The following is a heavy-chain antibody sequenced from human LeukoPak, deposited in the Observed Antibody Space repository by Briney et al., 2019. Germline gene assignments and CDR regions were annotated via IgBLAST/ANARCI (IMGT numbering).Heavy chain of an antibody. CDR2: IRYDGSNK. Sequence: TGGSLRLSCAASGFTFSSYGMHWVRQAPGKGLEWVAFIRYDGSNKYYADSVKGRFTISRDNSKNTLYLQMNSLRAEDTAVYYCAKDEGSSWSLFDYWGQGTLVTVSS. D-gene: IGHD6-13*01. CDR1: GFTFSSYG. V-gene: IGHV3-30*02. CDR3: AKDEGSSWSLFDY. J-gene: IGHJ4*02.